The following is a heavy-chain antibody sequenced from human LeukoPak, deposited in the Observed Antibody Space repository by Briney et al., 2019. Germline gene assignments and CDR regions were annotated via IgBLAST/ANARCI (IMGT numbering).Heavy chain of an antibody. CDR3: ATDRGWRTSGYYLYYFEY. D-gene: IGHD3-3*01. J-gene: IGHJ4*02. CDR1: GFIFTNYF. Sequence: GGSLRLSCAASGFIFTNYFMSWVRQAPGKGLEWVASIKHDGSEKYYVDSVRGRFTISRDNTMNSLYLQMSSLRAEDTAVYYCATDRGWRTSGYYLYYFEYWGQGTLVTVSS. V-gene: IGHV3-7*01. CDR2: IKHDGSEK.